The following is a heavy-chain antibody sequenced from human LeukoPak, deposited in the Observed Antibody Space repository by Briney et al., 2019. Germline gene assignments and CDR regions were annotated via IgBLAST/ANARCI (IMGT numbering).Heavy chain of an antibody. V-gene: IGHV1-2*02. CDR2: INPNSGGT. CDR1: GYTFTGYY. J-gene: IGHJ4*02. Sequence: ASVKVSCKASGYTFTGYYMHWVRQAPGQGHEWMGWINPNSGGTNYAQKFQGRVTMTRDTSISTAYMELSRLRSDDTAVYYCARVARYSYDRYYFDYWGQGTLVTVSS. D-gene: IGHD5-18*01. CDR3: ARVARYSYDRYYFDY.